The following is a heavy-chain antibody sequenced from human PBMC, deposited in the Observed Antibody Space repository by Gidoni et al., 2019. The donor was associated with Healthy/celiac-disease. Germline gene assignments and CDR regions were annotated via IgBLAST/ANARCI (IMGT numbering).Heavy chain of an antibody. CDR3: AHIAVAHSSFDY. D-gene: IGHD6-19*01. V-gene: IGHV2-5*02. CDR2: IYWDDDK. CDR1: GFSLSTTGVG. Sequence: QITLKESGPTLVTPTQTLTLTCTFSGFSLSTTGVGVGWIRQPPGKALEWLALIYWDDDKRYSPSLKSRLTSTKDTSKNQVVLTMTNMDPVDTATYYCAHIAVAHSSFDYWGQGTLVTVSS. J-gene: IGHJ4*02.